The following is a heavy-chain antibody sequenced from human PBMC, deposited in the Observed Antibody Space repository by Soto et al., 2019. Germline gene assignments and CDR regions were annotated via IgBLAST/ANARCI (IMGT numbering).Heavy chain of an antibody. J-gene: IGHJ5*02. CDR2: ISSTSATI. D-gene: IGHD2-21*01. CDR3: ARAESLQYNWFDP. V-gene: IGHV3-48*01. CDR1: GFTFSSYS. Sequence: EVQLVESGGGLVQPGGSRRLSCEASGFTFSSYSMNWVRQAPGKGLEWISYISSTSATIYYADSVRGRFTISRDNAKNSLNRQIDSRRAEDTAVYFCARAESLQYNWFDPWGQGTLVTVSS.